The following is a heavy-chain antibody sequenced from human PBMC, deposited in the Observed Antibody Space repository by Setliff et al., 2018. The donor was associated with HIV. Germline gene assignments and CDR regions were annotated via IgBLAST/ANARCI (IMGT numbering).Heavy chain of an antibody. J-gene: IGHJ4*02. CDR1: GFTFSSYS. Sequence: LRLSCAASGFTFSSYSMHWVRQAPGKGLEWVAVISYDGSTKYHADSVKGRFTISRDHYKNTLYPQMNSLRADDTAVYYCARDQHPQGGFPDYWGQGTLVTVSS. V-gene: IGHV3-30*04. D-gene: IGHD5-12*01. CDR3: ARDQHPQGGFPDY. CDR2: ISYDGSTK.